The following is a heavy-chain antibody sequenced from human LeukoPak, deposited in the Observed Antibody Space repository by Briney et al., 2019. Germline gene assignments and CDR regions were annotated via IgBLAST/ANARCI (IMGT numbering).Heavy chain of an antibody. CDR1: GFTFSSYA. Sequence: GGSLRLSCAASGFTFSSYAMSWVRQAPGKGLEWVSAISGSGGSTYYADSVKGRFTISRDNSKNTLYLQMNSLRVEDTAVYYCTKSWNYYDSSGDDALDIWGQGTMVTVSS. V-gene: IGHV3-23*01. J-gene: IGHJ3*02. CDR3: TKSWNYYDSSGDDALDI. CDR2: ISGSGGST. D-gene: IGHD3-22*01.